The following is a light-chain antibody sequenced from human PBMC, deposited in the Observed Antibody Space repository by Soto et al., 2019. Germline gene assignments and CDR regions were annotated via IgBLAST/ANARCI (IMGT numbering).Light chain of an antibody. CDR2: GAS. J-gene: IGKJ1*01. CDR3: QQYNNWPQT. Sequence: VMTQAPATLSVSPGERATLSCRASQTINNNVAWYQLKDGQVPRLVIYGASTRATDIPARFSGSGSGKDFTLTSSSLQSEDFAEYHCQQYNNWPQTFGEGTKVEIK. V-gene: IGKV3-15*01. CDR1: QTINNN.